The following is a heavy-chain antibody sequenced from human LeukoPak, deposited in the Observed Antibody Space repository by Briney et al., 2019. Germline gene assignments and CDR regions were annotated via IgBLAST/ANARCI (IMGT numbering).Heavy chain of an antibody. CDR2: ISYDGSNK. D-gene: IGHD2-2*01. CDR3: AKDRGDIVVVPAAIQPFDP. Sequence: PGGSLRLSWAASGFTFSSYGMHWVRQAPGKGLEWVAVISYDGSNKYYADSVKGRFTISRDNSKNTLYLQMNSLRAEDTAVYYCAKDRGDIVVVPAAIQPFDPWGQGTLVTVSS. V-gene: IGHV3-30*18. J-gene: IGHJ5*02. CDR1: GFTFSSYG.